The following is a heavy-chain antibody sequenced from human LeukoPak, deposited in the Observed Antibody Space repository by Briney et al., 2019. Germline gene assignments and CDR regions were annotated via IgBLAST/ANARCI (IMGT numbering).Heavy chain of an antibody. V-gene: IGHV3-7*01. CDR1: GFTFRNYW. J-gene: IGHJ4*02. D-gene: IGHD6-6*01. CDR2: IKQEGSEK. CDR3: ASEGQLVRQYIY. Sequence: GGSLRLSCAVSGFTFRNYWMTWVRQAPGKGLEWVANIKQEGSEKYYEDSVRGRFTISRDNSQNSLHLQMDSLRVEDTAVYYCASEGQLVRQYIYWGQGTLVIVSS.